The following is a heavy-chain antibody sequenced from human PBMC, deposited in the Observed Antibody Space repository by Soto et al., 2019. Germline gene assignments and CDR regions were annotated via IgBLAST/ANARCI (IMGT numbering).Heavy chain of an antibody. CDR1: GYTLTELS. CDR2: FDPEDGET. Sequence: ASVKVSCKVSGYTLTELSMHWVRQAPGKGLEWMGGFDPEDGETIYAQKFQGRVTMTEDTSTDTAYMELSSLRSEDTAVYYCATYPLKGYSYGPFDYWGQGTLVTVSS. V-gene: IGHV1-24*01. D-gene: IGHD5-18*01. J-gene: IGHJ4*02. CDR3: ATYPLKGYSYGPFDY.